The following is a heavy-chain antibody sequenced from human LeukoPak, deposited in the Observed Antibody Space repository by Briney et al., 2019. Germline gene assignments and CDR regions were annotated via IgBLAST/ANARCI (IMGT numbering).Heavy chain of an antibody. V-gene: IGHV5-51*01. CDR3: ARSHDSSGYVPLDY. CDR2: IYPGDSDT. Sequence: GESLKISCKGSGYIFSIYWIAWVRQMPGKGLEWMGIIYPGDSDTRYSPSFQGQVTISADRSISTAYLQWSGLKASDTAMYYCARSHDSSGYVPLDYWGQGTLVTVSS. CDR1: GYIFSIYW. D-gene: IGHD3-22*01. J-gene: IGHJ4*02.